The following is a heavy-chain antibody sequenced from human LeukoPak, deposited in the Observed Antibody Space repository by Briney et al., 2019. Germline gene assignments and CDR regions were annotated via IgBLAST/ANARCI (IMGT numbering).Heavy chain of an antibody. CDR2: IIFSGSTR. J-gene: IGHJ4*02. CDR3: ARDQPIGYNYGYPFDN. Sequence: AGSLRRSCSASGFTFSDYYMSWIGQAPGQGLKWVSYIIFSGSTRYYADSVKGRFTISRDNAKNSLHLQMNNLRVEDTAVYYCARDQPIGYNYGYPFDNWGQGTLVTGSS. D-gene: IGHD5-18*01. V-gene: IGHV3-11*04. CDR1: GFTFSDYY.